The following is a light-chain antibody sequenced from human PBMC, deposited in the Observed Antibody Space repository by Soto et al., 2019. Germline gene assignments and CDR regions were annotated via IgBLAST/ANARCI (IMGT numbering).Light chain of an antibody. V-gene: IGLV2-14*03. CDR1: SSDVGAYNY. J-gene: IGLJ1*01. CDR3: SSYTTSSTLYV. Sequence: SELNQPASVSGAPGQAITISCTGTSSDVGAYNYVSWYRQYPGKAPKYIIYDVTNRPSGVSYRFSGSKSGNTASLTISGLQAEDEADYYCSSYTTSSTLYVFGTGTKVTVL. CDR2: DVT.